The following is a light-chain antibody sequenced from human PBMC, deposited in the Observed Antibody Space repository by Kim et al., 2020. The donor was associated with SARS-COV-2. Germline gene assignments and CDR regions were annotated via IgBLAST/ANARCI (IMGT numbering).Light chain of an antibody. CDR1: RMGNNY. CDR3: QVWDITTTV. J-gene: IGLJ2*01. CDR2: QEK. V-gene: IGLV3-1*01. Sequence: VCPVQTCSITSSGDRMGNNYGCWYRPKPGQSPEVVSYQEKQRPSGIPERCSGSDTGNTATLTSSGTQDVDDADYYGQVWDITTTVFGGGTKLTVL.